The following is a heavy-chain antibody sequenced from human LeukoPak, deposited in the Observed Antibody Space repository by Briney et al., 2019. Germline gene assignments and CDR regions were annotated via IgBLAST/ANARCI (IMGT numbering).Heavy chain of an antibody. V-gene: IGHV4-38-2*01. J-gene: IGHJ3*02. CDR2: IYHSGST. D-gene: IGHD2-21*02. CDR3: ARRGESGDYAVHAFDI. Sequence: SETLSLTCAVSGYSISSGYYWGWIRQPPGKGLEWIGSIYHSGSTYYNPSLKSRVTISVDTSKNQFSLKLSSVTAADTAVYYCARRGESGDYAVHAFDIWGQGTMVTVSS. CDR1: GYSISSGYY.